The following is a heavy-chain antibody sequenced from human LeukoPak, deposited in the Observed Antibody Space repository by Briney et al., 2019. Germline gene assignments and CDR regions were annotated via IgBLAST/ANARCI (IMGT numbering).Heavy chain of an antibody. Sequence: GGSLSLPCAASGYTFSRYGKHWVHHPPGKGLEWVAVKSYDGSNKYYADSAKDRFTIARDNSKNTLSLQMNSLRAKDTAVYSCAKERYCSSTSCRPDYWGQGTLVTVSS. CDR3: AKERYCSSTSCRPDY. CDR1: GYTFSRYG. V-gene: IGHV3-30*18. D-gene: IGHD2-2*01. J-gene: IGHJ4*02. CDR2: KSYDGSNK.